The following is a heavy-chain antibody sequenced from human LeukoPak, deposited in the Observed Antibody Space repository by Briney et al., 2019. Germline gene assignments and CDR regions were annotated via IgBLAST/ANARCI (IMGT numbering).Heavy chain of an antibody. CDR3: ASSNGYSSGWYLPITDY. CDR2: INLSGGTT. J-gene: IGHJ4*02. D-gene: IGHD6-19*01. Sequence: ASVKVSCKASGYTFTSYYMHWVRQAPGQGLEWMGIINLSGGTTYYAQKLQGRVTMTTDTSTSTAYMELSSLRSEDTAVYYCASSNGYSSGWYLPITDYWGQGTLVTVSS. CDR1: GYTFTSYY. V-gene: IGHV1-46*01.